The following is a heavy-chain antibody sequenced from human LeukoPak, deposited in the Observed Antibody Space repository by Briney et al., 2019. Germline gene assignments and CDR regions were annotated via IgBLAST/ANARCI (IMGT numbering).Heavy chain of an antibody. V-gene: IGHV3-33*01. CDR3: ARGEGIAAASPRFDY. D-gene: IGHD6-13*01. J-gene: IGHJ4*02. Sequence: GGSLRLSCAASGFTFSSYGMHWVRQAPGKGLEWVAVIWYDGSNKYYADSVKGRFTISRDNSKNTLYLQMNSLRAEDTAVYYCARGEGIAAASPRFDYWGQGTLVTVSS. CDR2: IWYDGSNK. CDR1: GFTFSSYG.